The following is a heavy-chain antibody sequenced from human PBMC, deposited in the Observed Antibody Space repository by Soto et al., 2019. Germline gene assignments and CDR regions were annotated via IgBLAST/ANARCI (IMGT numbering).Heavy chain of an antibody. CDR1: GYTFTSYG. D-gene: IGHD2-2*02. Sequence: ASVKVSCKASGYTFTSYGISWVRQAPGQGLEWMGWISAYNGNTNYAQKPQGRVTMTTDTSTSTAYMELRSLRSDDTAVYYCARDGGLGYCSSTSCYTKDYYYYGMDVWGQGTTVTVSS. CDR3: ARDGGLGYCSSTSCYTKDYYYYGMDV. V-gene: IGHV1-18*04. CDR2: ISAYNGNT. J-gene: IGHJ6*02.